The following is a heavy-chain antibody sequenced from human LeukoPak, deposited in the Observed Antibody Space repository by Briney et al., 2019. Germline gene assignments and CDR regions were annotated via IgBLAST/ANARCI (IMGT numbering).Heavy chain of an antibody. V-gene: IGHV4-38-2*02. J-gene: IGHJ4*02. Sequence: SETLSLTCTVSGGSISSYYWSWIRQPPGKGLEWIGSIYHSGSTYYNPSLKSRVTISVDTSKNQFSLKLSSVTAADTAVYYCAREGNYWGQGTLVTVSS. CDR2: IYHSGST. CDR1: GGSISSYY. CDR3: AREGNY.